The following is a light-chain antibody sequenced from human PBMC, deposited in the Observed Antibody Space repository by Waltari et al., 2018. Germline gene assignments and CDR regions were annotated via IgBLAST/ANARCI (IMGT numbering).Light chain of an antibody. CDR1: QSVFYRSHNKNY. CDR2: WAS. V-gene: IGKV4-1*01. CDR3: QQYYSAPFN. J-gene: IGKJ2*01. Sequence: DIVMTQSPDSLAVSLSERATINCKSSQSVFYRSHNKNYLAWYQQKPGQPPKLLIYWASTRAAGVPDRFRGSGSETDFTLTISSLQAEDVAVYYCQQYYSAPFNFGQGTKLEIK.